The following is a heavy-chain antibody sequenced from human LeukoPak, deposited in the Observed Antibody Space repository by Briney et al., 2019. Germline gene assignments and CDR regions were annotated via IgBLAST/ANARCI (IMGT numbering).Heavy chain of an antibody. D-gene: IGHD5-18*01. CDR2: VWSSGGI. J-gene: IGHJ6*03. Sequence: SETLSLTCTVSGGSILSNYWTWIRQPAGKGLEWIGRVWSSGGIWSSGGDNHNPSLRSRITMSVDTSKSQIYLRLSSVTAADTAVYFCARDNPDGYTHGHYYYNIDVWGKGTTVTVSS. V-gene: IGHV4-4*07. CDR3: ARDNPDGYTHGHYYYNIDV. CDR1: GGSILSNY.